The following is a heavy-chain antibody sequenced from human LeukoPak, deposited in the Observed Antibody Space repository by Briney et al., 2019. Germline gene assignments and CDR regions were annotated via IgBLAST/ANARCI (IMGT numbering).Heavy chain of an antibody. J-gene: IGHJ4*02. V-gene: IGHV3-74*01. D-gene: IGHD1-14*01. CDR1: GFTFSSYW. Sequence: GGSLRLSCAAFGFTFSSYWMHWVRQAPGEGLVWVSRIKSDGSVTWYADSVKGRFTISRDNAKNMLYLQMNSLRDEDTAVYFCARDHDAVGTTIDHWGQGTLVTVSS. CDR2: IKSDGSVT. CDR3: ARDHDAVGTTIDH.